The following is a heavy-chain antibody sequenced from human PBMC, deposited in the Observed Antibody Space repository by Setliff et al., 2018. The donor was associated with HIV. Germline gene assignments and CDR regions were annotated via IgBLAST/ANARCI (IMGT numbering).Heavy chain of an antibody. D-gene: IGHD3-9*01. CDR2: IYHPGTT. J-gene: IGHJ5*02. V-gene: IGHV4-38-2*02. Sequence: SETLSLTCSVSGASVNYNTWSWIRQAPGKGLEWIGNIYHPGTTYYYPSLKGRVTISLDTSNNQFSLNLNSVTAADTAVYYCARGPPYLQATGWFDPWGQGTLVTVSS. CDR1: GASVNYNT. CDR3: ARGPPYLQATGWFDP.